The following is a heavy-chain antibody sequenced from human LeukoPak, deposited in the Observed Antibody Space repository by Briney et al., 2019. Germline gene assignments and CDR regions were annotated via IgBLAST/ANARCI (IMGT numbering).Heavy chain of an antibody. V-gene: IGHV1-8*01. Sequence: GASVKVSCKASGYTFTSYDINWVRQATGQGLEWMGWMNPNSGNTGYAQKFQGRVTMTRNTSISTAYMELSSLRSEDTAVYYCARMEWPLPYDAFDIWGQGTMVTVSS. CDR3: ARMEWPLPYDAFDI. CDR1: GYTFTSYD. J-gene: IGHJ3*02. CDR2: MNPNSGNT. D-gene: IGHD3-3*01.